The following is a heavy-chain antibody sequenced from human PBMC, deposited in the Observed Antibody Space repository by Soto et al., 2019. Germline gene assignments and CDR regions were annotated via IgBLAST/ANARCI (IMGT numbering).Heavy chain of an antibody. CDR3: VRSVYRTIFGPHAPNWFDP. V-gene: IGHV4-59*01. CDR1: GGSISSYY. Sequence: SETLSLTCTVSGGSISSYYWSWIRQPPGKGLEWIGYIYYSGSTNYNPSLKSRVTISVDTSKNQFSLKLSSVTAADTAVYYCVRSVYRTIFGPHAPNWFDPWGQGTLVTVSS. J-gene: IGHJ5*02. CDR2: IYYSGST. D-gene: IGHD3-3*01.